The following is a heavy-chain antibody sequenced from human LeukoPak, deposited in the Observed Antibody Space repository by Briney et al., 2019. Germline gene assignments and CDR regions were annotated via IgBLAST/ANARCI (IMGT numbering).Heavy chain of an antibody. CDR3: ARVVILNAAYCSDCNSGQFFDH. V-gene: IGHV1-18*04. Sequence: ASVKVSGKASGYMFNAYGISWVRQAPGQGLEWMGWISSYNGNTNYPQKFQGRVTVTTDTSTTTAYMELTSLTSDDTAMYYCARVVILNAAYCSDCNSGQFFDHWGQGNRVTVSS. CDR1: GYMFNAYG. J-gene: IGHJ4*02. CDR2: ISSYNGNT. D-gene: IGHD2-15*01.